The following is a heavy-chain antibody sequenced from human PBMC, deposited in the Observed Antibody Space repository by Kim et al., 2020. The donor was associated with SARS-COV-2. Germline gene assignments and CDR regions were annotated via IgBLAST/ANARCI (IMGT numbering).Heavy chain of an antibody. J-gene: IGHJ4*02. V-gene: IGHV3-30*04. CDR2: ISYDGSNK. Sequence: GGSLRLSCAASGFTFSSYAMHWVRQAPGKGLEWVAVISYDGSNKYYADSVKGRFTISRDNSKNTLYLQMNSLRAEDTAVYYCARGGITMIVVTTLDYWGQGTLVTVSS. D-gene: IGHD3-22*01. CDR1: GFTFSSYA. CDR3: ARGGITMIVVTTLDY.